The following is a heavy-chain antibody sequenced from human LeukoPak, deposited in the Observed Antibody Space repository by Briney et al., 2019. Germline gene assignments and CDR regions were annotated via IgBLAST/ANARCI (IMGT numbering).Heavy chain of an antibody. CDR1: GGSISSYY. CDR3: ARSGPIWFGESDHDAFDI. V-gene: IGHV4-4*07. D-gene: IGHD3-10*01. Sequence: PSETLSLTCTVSGGSISSYYWSWIRQPDGKGLEWIGRIYTSGSTNYNPSLKSRVTISVDTSKNQFSLKLSSVTAADTAVYYCARSGPIWFGESDHDAFDIWGQGTMVTVSS. J-gene: IGHJ3*02. CDR2: IYTSGST.